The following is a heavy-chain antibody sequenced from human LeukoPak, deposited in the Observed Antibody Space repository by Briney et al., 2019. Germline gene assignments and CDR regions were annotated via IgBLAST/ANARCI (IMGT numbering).Heavy chain of an antibody. CDR3: AKDFTLSV. CDR2: ISGTGGRT. Sequence: GGSLRLSCAASGFTFNNYAMSWVRQAPGKGLERVSGISGTGGRTYYAESVKGRFTISRDNSKSTLYLQMNSLRVEDTAVYYCAKDFTLSVWGQGTLVTVSS. V-gene: IGHV3-23*01. CDR1: GFTFNNYA. D-gene: IGHD5/OR15-5a*01. J-gene: IGHJ4*02.